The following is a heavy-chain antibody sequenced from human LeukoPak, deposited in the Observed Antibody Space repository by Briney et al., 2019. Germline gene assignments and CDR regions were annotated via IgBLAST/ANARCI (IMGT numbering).Heavy chain of an antibody. CDR3: ATSYRTVRSPVDY. CDR1: GYTLTELS. CDR2: FDPEDGET. Sequence: ASVKVSCKVSGYTLTELSTHWVRQAPGKGLEWMGGFDPEDGETIYAQKFQGRVTMTEDTSTDTAYMELSSLRSEDTAVYYCATSYRTVRSPVDYWGQGTLVTVSS. D-gene: IGHD3-16*02. V-gene: IGHV1-24*01. J-gene: IGHJ4*02.